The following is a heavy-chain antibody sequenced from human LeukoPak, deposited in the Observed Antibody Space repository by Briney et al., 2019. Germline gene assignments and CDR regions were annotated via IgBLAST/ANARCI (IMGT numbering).Heavy chain of an antibody. J-gene: IGHJ4*02. CDR3: ATLGYCTNGVCYNEGDY. V-gene: IGHV3-21*01. CDR1: GFTFSSYS. Sequence: GGSLRLSCAASGFTFSSYSMNWVRQAPGKGLEWVSSISSSSSYIYHADSVKGRFTISRDNAKNSLYLQMNSLRAEDTAVYYCATLGYCTNGVCYNEGDYWGQGTLVTVSS. D-gene: IGHD2-8*01. CDR2: ISSSSSYI.